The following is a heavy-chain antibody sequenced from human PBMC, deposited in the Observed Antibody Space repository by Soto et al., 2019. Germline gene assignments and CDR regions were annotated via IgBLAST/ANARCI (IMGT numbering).Heavy chain of an antibody. CDR1: GDTFKNCV. CDR2: IIPLFGTT. J-gene: IGHJ6*02. CDR3: AAELGFGKLSVV. Sequence: QVQVVQSGVEVRRPGSSVKVSCKASGDTFKNCVISWVRQAPGQGLEWMGGIIPLFGTTAFAQRVQARLTITTDESTTTAYMELSRLRSEDTATYYCAAELGFGKLSVVWGQGTTVIVSS. V-gene: IGHV1-69*01. D-gene: IGHD3-10*01.